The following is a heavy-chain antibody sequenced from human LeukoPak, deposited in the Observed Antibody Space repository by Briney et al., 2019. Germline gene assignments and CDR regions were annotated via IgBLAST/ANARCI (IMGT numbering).Heavy chain of an antibody. D-gene: IGHD3-10*01. V-gene: IGHV1-3*01. CDR2: INAGNGNT. Sequence: ASVKVSCTASGYTFTSYAMHWVRQAPGQRLEWMGWINAGNGNTKYSQKFQGRVTITRDTSASTAYMELSSLRPEDTAFYYCARGLLWFAELSPFGHWGQGTLVTVSS. CDR3: ARGLLWFAELSPFGH. CDR1: GYTFTSYA. J-gene: IGHJ4*02.